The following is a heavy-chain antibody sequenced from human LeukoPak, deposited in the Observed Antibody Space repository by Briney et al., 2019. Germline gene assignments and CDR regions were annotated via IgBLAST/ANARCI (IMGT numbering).Heavy chain of an antibody. CDR1: GGSISSYY. CDR3: ARDCSGGSCFDY. D-gene: IGHD2-15*01. V-gene: IGHV4-59*01. Sequence: SEALSLTCSVPGGSISSYYWSWIRQPPGKGLEWIGYIYYSGSTNYNPSLKSRVTISVDTSKNQFSLKLSSVTAADTAVYYCARDCSGGSCFDYCGQGTLVTVSS. J-gene: IGHJ4*02. CDR2: IYYSGST.